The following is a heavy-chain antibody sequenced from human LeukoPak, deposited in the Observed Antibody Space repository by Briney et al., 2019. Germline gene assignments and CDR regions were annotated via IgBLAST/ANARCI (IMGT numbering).Heavy chain of an antibody. J-gene: IGHJ4*02. Sequence: GRSLRLSCAASGFTFSSYGMHWVRQAPGKGLEWVAVIWYDGSNKYYADSVKGRFTISRDNSKNTLYLQMNSLKTEDTAVYYCTTPGEGDYWGQGTLVTVSS. CDR2: IWYDGSNK. CDR1: GFTFSSYG. D-gene: IGHD1-14*01. V-gene: IGHV3-33*01. CDR3: TTPGEGDY.